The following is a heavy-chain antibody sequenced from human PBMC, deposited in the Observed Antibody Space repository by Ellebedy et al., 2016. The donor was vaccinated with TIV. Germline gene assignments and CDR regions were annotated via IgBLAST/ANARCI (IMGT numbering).Heavy chain of an antibody. CDR1: GFTFGSNT. Sequence: GESLKISXEVSGFTFGSNTMNWVRQAPGKGPEWVSSISSNSRHIYYADSVKGRFTISRDNAKSSLYLQMNSLRVEDTAVYFCARDRGDYSISGPWGQGTLVTVSS. D-gene: IGHD4-11*01. V-gene: IGHV3-21*01. J-gene: IGHJ5*02. CDR3: ARDRGDYSISGP. CDR2: ISSNSRHI.